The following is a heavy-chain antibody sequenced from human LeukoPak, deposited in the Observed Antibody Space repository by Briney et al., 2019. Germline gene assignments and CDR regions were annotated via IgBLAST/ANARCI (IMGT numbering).Heavy chain of an antibody. CDR1: GFSLRRYW. CDR3: ARSIGGNLDY. V-gene: IGHV3-74*01. Sequence: GGSLRLSCVASGFSLRRYWMYWVRHAPGKGLVWVSRISSDGSNTTYGDSVKGRFTIARDNAKNTLFLQMSSLRAVGSATYCCARSIGGNLDYWGHGTLVTVSS. J-gene: IGHJ4*01. D-gene: IGHD3-16*01. CDR2: ISSDGSNT.